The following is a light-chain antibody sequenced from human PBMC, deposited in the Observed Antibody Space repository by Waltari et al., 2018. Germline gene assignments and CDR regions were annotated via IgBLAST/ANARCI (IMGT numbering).Light chain of an antibody. CDR3: RSYDPGLTASV. V-gene: IGLV1-40*01. CDR2: GNT. CDR1: HSNIGANFD. J-gene: IGLJ7*01. Sequence: QSVLTQPSSVSGAPGQRVTISCTGSHSNIGANFDVHWYQQLPGAAPNLLIYGNTYRPSGVPGRFSASTSGTSASLAITGLQPEDEAYYYCRSYDPGLTASVFGGGTLVTVL.